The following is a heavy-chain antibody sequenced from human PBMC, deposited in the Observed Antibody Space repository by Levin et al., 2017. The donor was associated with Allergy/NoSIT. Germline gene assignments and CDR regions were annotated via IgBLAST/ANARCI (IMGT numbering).Heavy chain of an antibody. D-gene: IGHD2-8*02. J-gene: IGHJ3*02. CDR3: AKPIGFSGGPGAFDI. Sequence: AGGSLRLSCAASGFTFDDYAMHWVRQAPGKGLEWVSGISWNSGSIGYADSVKGRFTISRDNAKNSLYLQMNSLRAEDTALYYCAKPIGFSGGPGAFDIWGQGTMVTVSS. V-gene: IGHV3-9*01. CDR1: GFTFDDYA. CDR2: ISWNSGSI.